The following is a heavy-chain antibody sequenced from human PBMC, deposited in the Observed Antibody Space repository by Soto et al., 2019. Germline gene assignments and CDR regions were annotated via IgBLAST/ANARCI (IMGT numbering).Heavy chain of an antibody. Sequence: EVQLLESGGGLVQPGGSLRLSCAASGFTFSSYAMRWVRQAPGKGLEWVSAISGSGDSTYYADSVKGRFTISRDNSKNTVYLQMSSLSGEDTAVYYCARRGSGSYYDYWGQGTLVTVSS. CDR1: GFTFSSYA. CDR2: ISGSGDST. J-gene: IGHJ4*02. D-gene: IGHD1-26*01. CDR3: ARRGSGSYYDY. V-gene: IGHV3-23*01.